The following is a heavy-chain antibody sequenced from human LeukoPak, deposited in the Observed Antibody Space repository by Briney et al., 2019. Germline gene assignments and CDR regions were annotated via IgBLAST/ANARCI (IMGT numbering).Heavy chain of an antibody. CDR1: GYNFTSYW. Sequence: GESLKISCKGSGYNFTSYWIGWVRQMPGKGLEWMGIIYPGDSDTRYSPSFQGQVTISADKSTSTAYLQWSSLKASDTAMYYCARHPYYYDSSGYYFAYYGMDVWGQGTTVTVSS. CDR2: IYPGDSDT. D-gene: IGHD3-22*01. CDR3: ARHPYYYDSSGYYFAYYGMDV. V-gene: IGHV5-51*01. J-gene: IGHJ6*02.